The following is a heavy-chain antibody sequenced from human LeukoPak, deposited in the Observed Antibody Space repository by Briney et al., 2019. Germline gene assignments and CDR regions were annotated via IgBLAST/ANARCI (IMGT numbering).Heavy chain of an antibody. CDR1: GYTFTGYY. J-gene: IGHJ5*02. V-gene: IGHV1-2*02. CDR3: ARVYISGHYYDSSGYYDGFYWFDP. D-gene: IGHD3-22*01. CDR2: INPNSGGT. Sequence: ASVKVSCKASGYTFTGYYMHWVRQAPGQGLEWMGWINPNSGGTNYAQKFQGRVTMTRDTSISTAYMELSRLRSDDTAVYYCARVYISGHYYDSSGYYDGFYWFDPWSQGTLVTVSS.